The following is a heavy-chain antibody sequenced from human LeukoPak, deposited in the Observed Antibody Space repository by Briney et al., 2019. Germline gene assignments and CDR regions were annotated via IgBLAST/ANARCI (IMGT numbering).Heavy chain of an antibody. D-gene: IGHD1-26*01. V-gene: IGHV1-69*13. CDR3: AREDPREYGMDV. CDR1: GGTFSSYA. Sequence: GASVKVSCKASGGTFSSYAMSWVRQAPGQGLEWMGGIIPIFGTANYAQKFQGRVTITADESTSTAYMELSSLRSEDTAVYYCAREDPREYGMDVWGQGTTVTVSS. CDR2: IIPIFGTA. J-gene: IGHJ6*02.